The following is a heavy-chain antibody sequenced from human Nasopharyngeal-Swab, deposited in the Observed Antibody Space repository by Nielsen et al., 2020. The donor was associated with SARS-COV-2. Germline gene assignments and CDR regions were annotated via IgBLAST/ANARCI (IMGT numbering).Heavy chain of an antibody. Sequence: SVKVSCKASGYTFTSYYMHLVRQAPGQGLEWMGIINPSGGSTSYAQKFQGRATITRYTSTSTVYMDLSILRSEYTAVYYCARDRGQGANHKFDYWGQGTLVTVSS. J-gene: IGHJ4*02. D-gene: IGHD1-14*01. CDR1: GYTFTSYY. CDR2: INPSGGST. V-gene: IGHV1-46*01. CDR3: ARDRGQGANHKFDY.